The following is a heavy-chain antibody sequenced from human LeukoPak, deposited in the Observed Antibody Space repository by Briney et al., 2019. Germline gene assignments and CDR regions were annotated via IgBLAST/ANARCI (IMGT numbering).Heavy chain of an antibody. D-gene: IGHD1-7*01. J-gene: IGHJ4*02. CDR3: ARGWLELRHFFDY. Sequence: PGGSLRLSCAASGFTFSSYSMNWVRQAPGKGLEWASSISSSSSYIYYADSVKGRFTISRDNAKNSLYLQMNSLRAEDTAVYYCARGWLELRHFFDYWGQGTLVTVSS. CDR1: GFTFSSYS. CDR2: ISSSSSYI. V-gene: IGHV3-21*01.